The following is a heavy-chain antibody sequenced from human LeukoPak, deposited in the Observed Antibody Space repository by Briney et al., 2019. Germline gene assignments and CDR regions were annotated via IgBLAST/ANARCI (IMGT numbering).Heavy chain of an antibody. CDR3: AGDTPSGSYYL. CDR1: AGSISSRSYY. CDR2: IYYSGTT. Sequence: SETLSLTCTVSAGSISSRSYYWGWIRQPPGKGLEWIGSIYYSGTTYYNPSLKSRVTISVDTSKNQFSLKLSSVTAADTAVYYCAGDTPSGSYYLWGQGTLVTVSS. D-gene: IGHD1-26*01. J-gene: IGHJ4*02. V-gene: IGHV4-39*07.